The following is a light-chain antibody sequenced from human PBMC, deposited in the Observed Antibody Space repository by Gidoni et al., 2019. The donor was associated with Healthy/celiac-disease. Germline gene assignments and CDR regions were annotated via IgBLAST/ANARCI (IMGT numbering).Light chain of an antibody. J-gene: IGKJ4*01. CDR1: QDISNY. CDR3: QQYDSHPFT. Sequence: IQMTQSPSSLSASVGDRVTITCQASQDISNYLNWYQQKPGKAPKLLIYDASNLETGVPSRFSGSGSGTDFTFTISSLQSEDIATYYCQQYDSHPFTFGGGTKVEIK. V-gene: IGKV1-33*01. CDR2: DAS.